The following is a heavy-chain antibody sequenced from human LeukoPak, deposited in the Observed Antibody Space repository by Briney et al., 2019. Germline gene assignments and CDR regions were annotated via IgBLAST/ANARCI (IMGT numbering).Heavy chain of an antibody. CDR1: GGSFSGYY. CDR3: ATYRRLWGSGSPFDY. CDR2: INHSGST. D-gene: IGHD3-10*01. J-gene: IGHJ4*02. Sequence: SETLSLTCAVYGGSFSGYYWSWIRQPPGKGLEWIGEINHSGSTNYNPSLKSRVTISVDTSKNQFSLKLGSVTAADTAVYYCATYRRLWGSGSPFDYWGQGTLVTVSS. V-gene: IGHV4-34*01.